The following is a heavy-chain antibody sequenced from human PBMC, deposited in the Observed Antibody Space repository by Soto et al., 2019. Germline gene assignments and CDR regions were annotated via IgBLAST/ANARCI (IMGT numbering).Heavy chain of an antibody. Sequence: GGSLRLSCAASGFTFSSYGMHWVRQAPGKGLEWVAVIWYDGSNKYYADSVKGRFTISRDNSKNTLYLQMNSLRAEDTAVYYCARGSHYYYDSSGYYGSWGQGTLVTVSS. D-gene: IGHD3-22*01. CDR3: ARGSHYYYDSSGYYGS. CDR2: IWYDGSNK. CDR1: GFTFSSYG. V-gene: IGHV3-33*01. J-gene: IGHJ4*02.